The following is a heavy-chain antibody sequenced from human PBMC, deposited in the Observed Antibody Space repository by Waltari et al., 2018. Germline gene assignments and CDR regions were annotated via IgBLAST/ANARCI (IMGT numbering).Heavy chain of an antibody. CDR2: INPTSGGT. D-gene: IGHD5-18*01. Sequence: QVQLVQSGAEVKKPGASVKVSCKASGYTFTGYYMHWVRQAPGQGLEWMGWINPTSGGTNYAQKFQGRVTMTRDTSISTAYMELSRLRSDDTAVYYCARDLKNGYDAFDIWGQGTMVTVSS. V-gene: IGHV1-2*02. CDR3: ARDLKNGYDAFDI. J-gene: IGHJ3*02. CDR1: GYTFTGYY.